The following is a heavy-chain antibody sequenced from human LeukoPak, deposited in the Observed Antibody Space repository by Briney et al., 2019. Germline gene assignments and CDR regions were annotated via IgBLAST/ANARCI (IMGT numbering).Heavy chain of an antibody. CDR3: ARVNGDWSFDY. Sequence: GGSLRLSCAASGFTFSSYDMHWVRQATGKGLEWVSAIGTAGDTYYPGSVKGRFTISRENAKNSLYLQMNSLRAGDTAVYYCARVNGDWSFDYWGQGTLVTVSS. CDR2: IGTAGDT. V-gene: IGHV3-13*01. CDR1: GFTFSSYD. J-gene: IGHJ4*02. D-gene: IGHD4-17*01.